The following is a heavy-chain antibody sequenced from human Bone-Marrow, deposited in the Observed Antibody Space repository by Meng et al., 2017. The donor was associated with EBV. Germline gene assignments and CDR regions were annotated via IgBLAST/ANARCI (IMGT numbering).Heavy chain of an antibody. CDR2: INPNSGGT. J-gene: IGHJ4*02. D-gene: IGHD2-2*01. V-gene: IGHV1-2*06. Sequence: QVPLVQSGAEVKKPGASVKVSCKASGYTLTGYYMHWVRQAPGQGLEWMGRINPNSGGTNYAQKFQGRVTMTRDTSISTAYMELSRLRSDDTAVYYCTYCSSTSCYDPRFDYWGQGTLVTVSS. CDR3: TYCSSTSCYDPRFDY. CDR1: GYTLTGYY.